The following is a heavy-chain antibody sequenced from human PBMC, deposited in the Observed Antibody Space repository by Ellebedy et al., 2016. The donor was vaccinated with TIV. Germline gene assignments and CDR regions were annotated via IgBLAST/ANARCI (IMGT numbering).Heavy chain of an antibody. CDR2: ISAYNGNT. Sequence: ASVKVSCXASGYTFTSYGISWVRQAPGQGLEWMGWISAYNGNTNYGQKLQGRVTMTTDTSTSTAYMELRSLRSDDTAVYYCVRDSTYYYYGMDVWGQGTTVTVSS. CDR1: GYTFTSYG. D-gene: IGHD2/OR15-2a*01. CDR3: VRDSTYYYYGMDV. J-gene: IGHJ6*02. V-gene: IGHV1-18*01.